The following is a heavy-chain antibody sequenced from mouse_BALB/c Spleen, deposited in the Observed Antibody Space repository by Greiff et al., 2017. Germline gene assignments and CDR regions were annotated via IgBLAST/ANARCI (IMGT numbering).Heavy chain of an antibody. D-gene: IGHD1-1*01. Sequence: QVQLQQSGAELVRPGSSVKISCKASGYAFSSYWMNWVKQRPGQGLEWIGQIYPGDGDTNYNGKFKGKATLTADKSSSTAYMQLSSLTSEDSAVYFCEREMGTVGYAMDYWGQGNSVTVSS. CDR1: GYAFSSYW. CDR2: IYPGDGDT. V-gene: IGHV1-80*01. J-gene: IGHJ4*01. CDR3: EREMGTVGYAMDY.